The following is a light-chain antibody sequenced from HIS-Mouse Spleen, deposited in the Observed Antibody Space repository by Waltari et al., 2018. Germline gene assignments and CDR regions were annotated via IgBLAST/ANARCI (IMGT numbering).Light chain of an antibody. CDR1: QSVSSY. CDR2: DAS. Sequence: EIVLTQSPATLSLSPGERATLPCRASQSVSSYLAWYQQKPGQAPRLLIYDASNRATGIPARFSGSGAGTDFTRTISSLEPEDFAVYYCQQRSNWPPLTFGGGTKVEIK. J-gene: IGKJ4*01. CDR3: QQRSNWPPLT. V-gene: IGKV3-11*01.